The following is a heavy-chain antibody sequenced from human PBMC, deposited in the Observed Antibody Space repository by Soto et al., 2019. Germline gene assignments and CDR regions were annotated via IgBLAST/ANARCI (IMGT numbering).Heavy chain of an antibody. CDR2: INHSGST. CDR3: ARSWGSSPYDY. D-gene: IGHD6-13*01. Sequence: SETLSLTCAVYGGSFSGYYWSWIRQPPGKGLEWIGEINHSGSTNYNPSLKSRVTISVDTSKNQFSLKLSSVTAADTAVYYCARSWGSSPYDYWGQGTLVTVSS. V-gene: IGHV4-34*01. J-gene: IGHJ4*02. CDR1: GGSFSGYY.